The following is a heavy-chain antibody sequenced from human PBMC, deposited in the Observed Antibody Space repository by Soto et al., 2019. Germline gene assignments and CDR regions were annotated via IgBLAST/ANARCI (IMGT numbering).Heavy chain of an antibody. CDR1: GFTFSDSY. D-gene: IGHD6-19*01. V-gene: IGHV3-11*01. CDR2: ISSSGTST. Sequence: QVQLVESGGGLVKPGGSLRLSCAASGFTFSDSYMSWIRQAPGKGLEWVSYISSSGTSTYYADSVKGRFTISRDNAKNSLYLRINSLRAEDTAVFYCARVGWYYPPDYYFDLWGQGTLVTVSS. J-gene: IGHJ4*02. CDR3: ARVGWYYPPDYYFDL.